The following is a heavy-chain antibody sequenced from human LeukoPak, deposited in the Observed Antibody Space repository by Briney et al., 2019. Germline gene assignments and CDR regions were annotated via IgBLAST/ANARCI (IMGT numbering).Heavy chain of an antibody. CDR3: AKGAYLRYFEWLWAN. CDR2: IWYDGSNK. V-gene: IGHV3-30*02. J-gene: IGHJ4*02. Sequence: GGSLRLSCAASGFPFNSYAMHWVRQAPGKGLGWVAVIWYDGSNKYYADSVKGRFTISRDNSKNTLYLQMSSLRPEDTAVYYCAKGAYLRYFEWLWANWGQGTLVTVSS. CDR1: GFPFNSYA. D-gene: IGHD3-9*01.